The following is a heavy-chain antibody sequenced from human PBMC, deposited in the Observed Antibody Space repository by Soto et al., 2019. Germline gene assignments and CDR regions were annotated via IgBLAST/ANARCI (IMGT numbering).Heavy chain of an antibody. Sequence: SSETLSLTCTVSGVSLTSYLWSRIRQSPGKGLEWIGDISYSGSTNYNPSLESRVTISVDTSKRQFSLRLTSVTAADTAVYYCAREGLRKGSSGYFVYWGQGTLVTVSS. CDR3: AREGLRKGSSGYFVY. D-gene: IGHD3-22*01. CDR1: GVSLTSYL. CDR2: ISYSGST. V-gene: IGHV4-59*01. J-gene: IGHJ4*02.